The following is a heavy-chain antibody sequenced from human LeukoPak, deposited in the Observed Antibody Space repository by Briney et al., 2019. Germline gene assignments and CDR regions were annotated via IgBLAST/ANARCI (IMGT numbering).Heavy chain of an antibody. D-gene: IGHD3-10*01. V-gene: IGHV5-51*01. CDR3: ARPSAYDSGRLDD. J-gene: IGHJ4*02. CDR1: GYSFTNDW. CDR2: IYPGDSDT. Sequence: GESLKISCKGSGYSFTNDWIAWVRQMPGKGLEWMGIIYPGDSDTRYSPSFQGQVTISADKSISIAYLQWSSLKASDTAMYYCARPSAYDSGRLDDWGQGTLVTVSS.